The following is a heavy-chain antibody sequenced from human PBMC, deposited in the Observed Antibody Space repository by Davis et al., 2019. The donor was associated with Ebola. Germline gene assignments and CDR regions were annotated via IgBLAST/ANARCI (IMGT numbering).Heavy chain of an antibody. V-gene: IGHV3-30*02. Sequence: GGSLRLSCAASGFTFSNYDMHWVRQAPGKGLEWVAVIWYDGSNRFYADSVKGRFTISRDNSKNTLYLQMNSLRPEDTATYYCATDADYGEYGWFDPWGQGTLVIVSS. CDR2: IWYDGSNR. J-gene: IGHJ5*02. D-gene: IGHD4-17*01. CDR3: ATDADYGEYGWFDP. CDR1: GFTFSNYD.